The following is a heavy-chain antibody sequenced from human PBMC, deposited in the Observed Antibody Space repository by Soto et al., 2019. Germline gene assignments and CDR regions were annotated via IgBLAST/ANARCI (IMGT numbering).Heavy chain of an antibody. Sequence: VQLVESGGGVVQPGRSLRLSCAASGFVYSTYAMHWVRLSPGKGLEWVALIWNDGTKEYYVDSVKGRFTISRDNSQNTPKLQKDTLGSRDTAVYFCVRGIPSQYSSNWLYWYFDLWGRGTQVTVSA. CDR2: IWNDGTKE. D-gene: IGHD6-13*01. CDR1: GFVYSTYA. CDR3: VRGIPSQYSSNWLYWYFDL. J-gene: IGHJ2*01. V-gene: IGHV3-33*01.